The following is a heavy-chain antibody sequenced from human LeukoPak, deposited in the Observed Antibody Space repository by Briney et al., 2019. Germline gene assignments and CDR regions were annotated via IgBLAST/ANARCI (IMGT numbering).Heavy chain of an antibody. CDR1: GFTFSGYW. CDR2: IKDDGTEQ. CDR3: ARGGKKYFDY. J-gene: IGHJ4*02. Sequence: GGSPRLSCAASGFTFSGYWMSWGRQAPGKGLEWVAKIKDDGTEQYYVDSVKGRFTISRDNAKNSLYLQMNTLRAEDTAAYYCARGGKKYFDYWGQGTQVTVSS. V-gene: IGHV3-7*01. D-gene: IGHD5-12*01.